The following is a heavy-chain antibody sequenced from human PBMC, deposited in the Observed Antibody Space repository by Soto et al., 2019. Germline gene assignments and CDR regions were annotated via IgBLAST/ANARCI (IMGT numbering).Heavy chain of an antibody. CDR1: GGSISSYY. V-gene: IGHV4-59*01. CDR2: IYYSGST. J-gene: IGHJ3*02. D-gene: IGHD5-12*01. CDR3: ARARWANDAFDI. Sequence: SETLSLTCTVSGGSISSYYWSWIRQPPGKGLEWIGYIYYSGSTNYNPSLKSRVTISVDTSKNQFSLKLSSVTAADTAVYYCARARWANDAFDIWGQGTMVTVSS.